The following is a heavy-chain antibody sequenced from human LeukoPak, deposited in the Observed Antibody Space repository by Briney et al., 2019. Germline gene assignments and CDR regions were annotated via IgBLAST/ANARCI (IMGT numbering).Heavy chain of an antibody. Sequence: SETLSLTCTVSGGSISSYYWSWIRQPPGKGLEWIGYIYTSGSTNYNPSLKSRVTISVDTSKNQFSLKLSSVTAADTAVYYCARDTVPGSSWFDPWGQGTLVTVSS. CDR3: ARDTVPGSSWFDP. V-gene: IGHV4-4*09. D-gene: IGHD6-6*01. CDR1: GGSISSYY. CDR2: IYTSGST. J-gene: IGHJ5*02.